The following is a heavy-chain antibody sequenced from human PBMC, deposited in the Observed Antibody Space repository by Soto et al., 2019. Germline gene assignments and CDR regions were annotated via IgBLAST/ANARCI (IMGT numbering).Heavy chain of an antibody. CDR3: ARGVAGSGFDL. CDR1: GDSVSSNTAA. J-gene: IGHJ4*02. CDR2: TYYRSNWRH. V-gene: IGHV6-1*01. Sequence: SQTLSLTCAISGDSVSSNTAAWNWIRSSPSRGLEWLGRTYYRSNWRHDYAVSVRSRITVNPDTSKNHFSLQLNSVAPDDTAVYYCARGVAGSGFDLWGQGTLVTVSS. D-gene: IGHD6-19*01.